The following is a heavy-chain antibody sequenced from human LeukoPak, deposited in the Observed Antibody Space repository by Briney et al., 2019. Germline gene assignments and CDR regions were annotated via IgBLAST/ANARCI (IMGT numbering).Heavy chain of an antibody. D-gene: IGHD6-6*01. V-gene: IGHV6-1*01. CDR1: GDSVSSSSVT. CDR2: TYYRSKWYN. CDR3: AREEARPGRKEFDY. Sequence: SQTLSLTCAISGDSVSSSSVTWNWIRQSPSRGLEWLGRTYYRSKWYNDYAVSVKSRITINPDTSKNQFSLQLNSVTPEDTAVYYCAREEARPGRKEFDYWGQGTLVTVSS. J-gene: IGHJ4*02.